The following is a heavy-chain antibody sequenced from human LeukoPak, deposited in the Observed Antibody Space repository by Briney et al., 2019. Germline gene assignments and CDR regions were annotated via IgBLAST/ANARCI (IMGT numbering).Heavy chain of an antibody. V-gene: IGHV1-8*03. Sequence: ASVKVSCKASGYTFTSYDINWVRQATGQGLEWMGWVNPNSGNTGYAQKFQGRVTITRNTSISTAYMELSSLRSEDTAVYYCARCSGSYYADYYMDVWGKGTTVTVSS. CDR2: VNPNSGNT. J-gene: IGHJ6*03. CDR3: ARCSGSYYADYYMDV. D-gene: IGHD1-26*01. CDR1: GYTFTSYD.